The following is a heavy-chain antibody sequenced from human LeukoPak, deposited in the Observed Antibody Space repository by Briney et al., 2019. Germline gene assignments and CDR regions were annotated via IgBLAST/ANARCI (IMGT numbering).Heavy chain of an antibody. CDR3: ASEAHCTNGVCYRGKFDY. CDR2: INHSGST. CDR1: GGSFSGYY. D-gene: IGHD2-8*01. V-gene: IGHV4-34*01. Sequence: PSETPSLTCAVYGGSFSGYYWSWIRQPPGKGLDWIGEINHSGSTNYNPSLKSRVTISVDTSKNQFSLKLSSVTAADTAVYYCASEAHCTNGVCYRGKFDYWGQGTLVTVYS. J-gene: IGHJ4*02.